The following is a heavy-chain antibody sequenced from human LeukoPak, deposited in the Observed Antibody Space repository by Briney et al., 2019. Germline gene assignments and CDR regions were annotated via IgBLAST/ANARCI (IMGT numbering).Heavy chain of an antibody. Sequence: SETLSFTCTVAGGSISSSSYYWGWIRQHPGKGLEWIGSIYYSGSTYHNPSLKSRVTISVDTSKNQFSLKLSSVTAADTAVYYCARPASVEVYFDYWGQGTLVTVSS. D-gene: IGHD3-3*01. CDR2: IYYSGST. J-gene: IGHJ4*02. CDR3: ARPASVEVYFDY. CDR1: GGSISSSSYY. V-gene: IGHV4-39*01.